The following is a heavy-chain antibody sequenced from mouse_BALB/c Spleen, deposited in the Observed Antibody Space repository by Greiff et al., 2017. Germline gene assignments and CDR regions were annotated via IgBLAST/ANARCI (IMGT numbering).Heavy chain of an antibody. D-gene: IGHD2-10*02. V-gene: IGHV7-3*02. CDR2: IRNKANGYTT. Sequence: EVKLMESGGGLVQPGGSLRLSCATSGFTFTDYYMSWVRQPPGKALEWLGFIRNKANGYTTEYSASVKGRFTISRDNSQSILYLQMNTLRAEDSATYYCARDGVVWYPLANWGQGTLVTVSA. CDR3: ARDGVVWYPLAN. CDR1: GFTFTDYY. J-gene: IGHJ3*01.